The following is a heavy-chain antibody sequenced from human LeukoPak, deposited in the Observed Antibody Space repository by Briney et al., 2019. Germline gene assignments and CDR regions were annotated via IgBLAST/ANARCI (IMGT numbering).Heavy chain of an antibody. V-gene: IGHV3-21*01. CDR2: ISSSSSYI. Sequence: GGSLRLSCAASGSTFSSYSMNWVRQAPGKGLEWVSSISSSSSYIYYADSVKGRFTISRDNAKNPLYLQMNSLRAEDTAVYYCARGSGYDPHFDYWGQGTLVTVSS. D-gene: IGHD5-12*01. CDR3: ARGSGYDPHFDY. CDR1: GSTFSSYS. J-gene: IGHJ4*02.